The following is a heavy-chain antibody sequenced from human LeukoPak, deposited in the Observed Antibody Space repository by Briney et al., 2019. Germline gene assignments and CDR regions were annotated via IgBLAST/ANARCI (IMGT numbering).Heavy chain of an antibody. CDR2: IYYSGST. Sequence: SETLSLTCAVYGGSFSGYYWSWIRQPPGKGLEWIGSIYYSGSTYYNPSLKSRVTISVDTSKNQFSLKLSSVTAADTAVYYCAREASTKGLDYWGQGTLVTVSS. CDR3: AREASTKGLDY. CDR1: GGSFSGYY. V-gene: IGHV4-34*01. D-gene: IGHD2-8*01. J-gene: IGHJ4*02.